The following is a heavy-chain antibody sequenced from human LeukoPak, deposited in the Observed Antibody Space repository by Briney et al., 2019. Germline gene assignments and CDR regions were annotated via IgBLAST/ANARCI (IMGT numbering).Heavy chain of an antibody. CDR1: GFTFSSYA. Sequence: GGSLRLSCAPSGFTFSSYAMSWVRQAPGRGLEWVSGISDSGARTFHADAVKGRFTISRDNSKNTLYLQMNSLRAEDTAVYYCAKVEEKAVLTTNFDSWGQGTLVTVSS. CDR3: AKVEEKAVLTTNFDS. D-gene: IGHD6-19*01. CDR2: ISDSGART. J-gene: IGHJ4*02. V-gene: IGHV3-23*01.